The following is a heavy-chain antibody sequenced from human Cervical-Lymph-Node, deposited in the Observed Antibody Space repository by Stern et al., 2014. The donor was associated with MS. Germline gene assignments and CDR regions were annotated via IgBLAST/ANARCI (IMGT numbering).Heavy chain of an antibody. J-gene: IGHJ4*02. D-gene: IGHD3-22*01. CDR1: GYGFTRYA. Sequence: QVQLVQSGAEVKKPGASVMISCKASGYGFTRYAIHWVRQAPGQRLEWMGWINNHNDDSRSSQKFHGRVTLDSDTYANTVYMELTSLRSEDTAVYYCARDRESSGYSSLPAVLGYWGPGTLVTVSS. CDR2: INNHNDDS. V-gene: IGHV1-3*04. CDR3: ARDRESSGYSSLPAVLGY.